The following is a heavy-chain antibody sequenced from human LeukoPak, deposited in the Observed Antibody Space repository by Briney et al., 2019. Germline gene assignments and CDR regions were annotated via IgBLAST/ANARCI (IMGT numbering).Heavy chain of an antibody. Sequence: ASVKVSCKASGYTFTGYCMHWVRQAPGQGLEWMGWMNPNSGNTGYAQKFQGRVTITRNTSISTAYMELRSLRSDDTAVYYCARDHTGGSDYWGQGTLVTVSS. D-gene: IGHD2-8*02. J-gene: IGHJ4*02. CDR2: MNPNSGNT. V-gene: IGHV1-8*03. CDR3: ARDHTGGSDY. CDR1: GYTFTGYC.